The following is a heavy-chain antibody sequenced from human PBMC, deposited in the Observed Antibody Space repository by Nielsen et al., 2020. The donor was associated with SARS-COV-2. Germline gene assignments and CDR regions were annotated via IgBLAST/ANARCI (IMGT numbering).Heavy chain of an antibody. CDR1: GFTFSSYA. CDR2: ISGSGGSI. V-gene: IGHV3-23*01. J-gene: IGHJ6*02. Sequence: GESLKISCAASGFTFSSYAMSWVRQAPGKGLEWVSAISGSGGSIYYADSVKGRFTISRDNAKNSLYLQMNSLRAEDTAVYYCARPGKAYNYYYYGMDVWGQGTTVTVSS. D-gene: IGHD1-14*01. CDR3: ARPGKAYNYYYYGMDV.